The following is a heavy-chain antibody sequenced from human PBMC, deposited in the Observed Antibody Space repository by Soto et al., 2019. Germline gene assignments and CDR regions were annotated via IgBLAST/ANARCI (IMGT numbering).Heavy chain of an antibody. CDR1: SGSITSSKW. D-gene: IGHD6-13*01. V-gene: IGHV4-4*03. CDR3: ASHLIMPGTRGFDS. Sequence: QVQLQESGPGLVKHPGPLSLTCTVSSGSITSSKWWSWVRQPPGKGLEWFGETYHGGSTNYNPSLKGRVTISGDKSKNQPSLQVTSVAAADTAVYDCASHLIMPGTRGFDSWGQGTLVTVAS. J-gene: IGHJ4*02. CDR2: TYHGGST.